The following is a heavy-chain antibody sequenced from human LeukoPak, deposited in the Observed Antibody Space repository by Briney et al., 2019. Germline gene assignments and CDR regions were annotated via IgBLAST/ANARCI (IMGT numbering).Heavy chain of an antibody. Sequence: GGSLRLSCAASGFTFSRYGMHWVRQAPGKGLEWVAFIRYDGSNKYYADSVKGRFTISRDNSKNTLYLQMNSLRAEDTAVYYCAKASDYYGSGRGNHYYYGMDVWGQGTTVTVSS. CDR2: IRYDGSNK. CDR1: GFTFSRYG. D-gene: IGHD3-10*01. J-gene: IGHJ6*02. CDR3: AKASDYYGSGRGNHYYYGMDV. V-gene: IGHV3-30*02.